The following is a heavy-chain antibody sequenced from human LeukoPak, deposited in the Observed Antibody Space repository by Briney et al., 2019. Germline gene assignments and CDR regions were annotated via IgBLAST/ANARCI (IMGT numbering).Heavy chain of an antibody. Sequence: ASVKVSCKASGYTFTSYYMHWVRQAPGQGLEWMGGIIPIFGTANYAQKLQGRVTMTTDTSTSTAYMELRSLRSDDTAVYYCARDPPRIVVVVAATNYYGMDVWGQGTTVTVSS. J-gene: IGHJ6*02. CDR1: GYTFTSYY. D-gene: IGHD2-15*01. CDR2: IIPIFGTA. CDR3: ARDPPRIVVVVAATNYYGMDV. V-gene: IGHV1-18*04.